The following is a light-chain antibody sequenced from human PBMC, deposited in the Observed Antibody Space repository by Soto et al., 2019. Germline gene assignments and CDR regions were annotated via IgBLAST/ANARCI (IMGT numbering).Light chain of an antibody. CDR2: EGT. J-gene: IGLJ1*01. CDR3: YSFAGSTTFSYV. CDR1: SSDVVTYNL. V-gene: IGLV2-23*03. Sequence: QSVLTQPASVSGSPGQSISMSCTGTSSDVVTYNLVSWYQQHPGKAPTVLIYEGTKRPSGVSNRFSGSKSGNTASLTISGLQTEDEADYYCYSFAGSTTFSYVFGPGTKVTVL.